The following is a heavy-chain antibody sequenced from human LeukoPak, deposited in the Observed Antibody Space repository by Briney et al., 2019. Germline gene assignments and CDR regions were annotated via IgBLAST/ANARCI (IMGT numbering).Heavy chain of an antibody. CDR3: ARVYYSSGWSN. CDR1: GGTFSSYA. CDR2: IIPILGIA. J-gene: IGHJ4*02. V-gene: IGHV1-69*04. Sequence: GASVKVSCKASGGTFSSYAISWVRQAPGQGLEWMGRIIPILGIANYAQKFQGRVTITADKSTSTAYMELSSLRSEDTAVYYCARVYYSSGWSNWGQGTLVTVSS. D-gene: IGHD6-19*01.